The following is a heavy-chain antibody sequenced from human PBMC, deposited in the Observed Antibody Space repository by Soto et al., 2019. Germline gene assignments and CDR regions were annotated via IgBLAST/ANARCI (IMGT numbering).Heavy chain of an antibody. CDR2: IKQDGSEK. Sequence: GGSLRLSCAASGFTFSSYWMSWVRQAPGKGLEWVANIKQDGSEKYYVDSVKGRFTISRDNAKNSLYLQMNSLRAEDTAVYYCARGAGYCTNGVFHLFDYWGQGTLVTAPQ. CDR3: ARGAGYCTNGVFHLFDY. D-gene: IGHD2-8*01. V-gene: IGHV3-7*01. CDR1: GFTFSSYW. J-gene: IGHJ4*02.